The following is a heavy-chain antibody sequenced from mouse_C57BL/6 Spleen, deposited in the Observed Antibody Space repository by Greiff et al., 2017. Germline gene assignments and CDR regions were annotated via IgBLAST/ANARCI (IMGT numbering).Heavy chain of an antibody. CDR3: ARDLDGNFAY. Sequence: EVQLVESGGGLVKPGGSLKLSCAASGFTFSSYAMSWVRQTPEKRLEWVATISDGGSYTYYPDNVKGRFTISRDNAKNNLYLQMSHLKSEDTAMYYCARDLDGNFAYWGQGTLVTVSA. CDR2: ISDGGSYT. V-gene: IGHV5-4*01. J-gene: IGHJ3*01. D-gene: IGHD2-1*01. CDR1: GFTFSSYA.